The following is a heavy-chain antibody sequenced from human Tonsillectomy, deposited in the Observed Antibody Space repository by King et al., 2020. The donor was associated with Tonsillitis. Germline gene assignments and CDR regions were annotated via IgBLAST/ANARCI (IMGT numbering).Heavy chain of an antibody. CDR1: GYTFTSYY. V-gene: IGHV1-46*03. D-gene: IGHD4-23*01. J-gene: IGHJ5*02. CDR3: ARVFNSGWFDP. CDR2: INPSGGST. Sequence: QLVQSGAEVKKPGASVKVSCKASGYTFTSYYMHWVRXAPGQGLEWMGIINPSGGSTSYAQKFQGRVTMTRDTSTSTVYMELSSLRSEDTAVYYCARVFNSGWFDPWGQGTLVTVSS.